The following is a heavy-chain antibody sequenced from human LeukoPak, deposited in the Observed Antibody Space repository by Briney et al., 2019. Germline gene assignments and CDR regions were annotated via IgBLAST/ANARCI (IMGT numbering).Heavy chain of an antibody. CDR1: GGTFSSYA. V-gene: IGHV1-69*04. J-gene: IGHJ5*02. D-gene: IGHD6-19*01. CDR2: IIPIFGIA. CDR3: ARDFGGHRSSGWYLWFDP. Sequence: SLKVSCKASGGTFSSYAISWVRQAPGQGREWMGRIIPIFGIANYAQKFQGRVTITADKSTSTAYMELSSLRSEDTAVYYCARDFGGHRSSGWYLWFDPWGQGTLVTVSS.